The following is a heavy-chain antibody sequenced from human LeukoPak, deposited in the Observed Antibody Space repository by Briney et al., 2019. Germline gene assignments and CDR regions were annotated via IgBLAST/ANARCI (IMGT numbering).Heavy chain of an antibody. CDR2: ISYRGST. CDR3: ARGRGYSYAFDP. V-gene: IGHV4-39*01. D-gene: IGHD5-18*01. CDR1: GGSISSSSAYY. Sequence: SETLSLTCTVSGGSISSSSAYYWGWIRQPPGKGLEWIGSISYRGSTYYNPSLQSRVTISIDTSNNQFSLRLSSVTAADTAVYYCARGRGYSYAFDPWGQGTLVTVSS. J-gene: IGHJ5*02.